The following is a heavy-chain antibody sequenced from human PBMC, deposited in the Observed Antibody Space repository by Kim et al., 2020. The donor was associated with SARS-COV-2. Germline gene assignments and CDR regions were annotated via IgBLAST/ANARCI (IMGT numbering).Heavy chain of an antibody. Sequence: GGSLRLSCAASGFTFSSYSMNWVRQAPGKGLEWVSYISSSSSTIYYADSVKGRFTISRDNAKNSLYLQMNSLRDEDTAVYYCAGAGILTGVPAYYYYYYGRDVWGQGTTVTVAS. D-gene: IGHD3-9*01. CDR3: AGAGILTGVPAYYYYYYGRDV. CDR1: GFTFSSYS. CDR2: ISSSSSTI. V-gene: IGHV3-48*02. J-gene: IGHJ6*02.